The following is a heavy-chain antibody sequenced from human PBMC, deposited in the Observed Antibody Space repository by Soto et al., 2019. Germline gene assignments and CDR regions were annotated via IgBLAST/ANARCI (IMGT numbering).Heavy chain of an antibody. J-gene: IGHJ4*02. CDR1: GGSISSGDYY. V-gene: IGHV4-30-4*01. CDR3: ARVPYYDSSGYFGYFDY. CDR2: IYYSGST. D-gene: IGHD3-22*01. Sequence: SETLSLTCTVSGGSISSGDYYWSCIRQPPGKGLEWIGYIYYSGSTYYNPSLKSRVTISLDTSKNQFSLKLSSVTAADTAVYYCARVPYYDSSGYFGYFDYWGQGTLVTVSS.